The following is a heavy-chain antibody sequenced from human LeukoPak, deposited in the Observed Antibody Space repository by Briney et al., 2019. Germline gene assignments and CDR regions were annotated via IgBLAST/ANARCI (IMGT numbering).Heavy chain of an antibody. Sequence: PGGSLRLSCAASGFTFSSYAMHWVRQAPGKGLEWVAVISYDGSNKYYADSVKGRFTISRDNSKNTLYLQMNSLRAEDTAVYYCASGPLTGTTNYWGQGTLVTVSS. CDR1: GFTFSSYA. CDR2: ISYDGSNK. J-gene: IGHJ4*02. D-gene: IGHD1-7*01. V-gene: IGHV3-30-3*01. CDR3: ASGPLTGTTNY.